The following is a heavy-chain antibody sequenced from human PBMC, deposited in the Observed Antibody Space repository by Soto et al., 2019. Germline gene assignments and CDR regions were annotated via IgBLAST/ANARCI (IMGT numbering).Heavy chain of an antibody. V-gene: IGHV3-23*01. Sequence: GQLLGPGGGLVQPGGSRRLSFAASGFTFSSYAMRWVRQAPVKGLEWVSAISGSGGSTYYADSVKGRFTISRDNSKNTLYLQMNSLRAEDTAVYYCARRGSGSYYDYWGQGTLVTVSS. CDR3: ARRGSGSYYDY. CDR2: ISGSGGST. J-gene: IGHJ4*02. CDR1: GFTFSSYA. D-gene: IGHD1-26*01.